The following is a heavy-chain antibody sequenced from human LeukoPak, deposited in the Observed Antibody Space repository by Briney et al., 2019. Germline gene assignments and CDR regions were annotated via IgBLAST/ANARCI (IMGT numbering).Heavy chain of an antibody. J-gene: IGHJ4*02. D-gene: IGHD4-17*01. CDR2: IIPIFGTA. CDR3: ARGHYGDYDRPFDY. CDR1: GGTFSSYA. V-gene: IGHV1-69*13. Sequence: GAPVKVSCTASGGTFSSYAISWVRQAPGQGLEWMGGIIPIFGTANYAQKFQGRVTITADESTSTAYMELSSLRSEDTAVYYCARGHYGDYDRPFDYWGQGTLVTVSS.